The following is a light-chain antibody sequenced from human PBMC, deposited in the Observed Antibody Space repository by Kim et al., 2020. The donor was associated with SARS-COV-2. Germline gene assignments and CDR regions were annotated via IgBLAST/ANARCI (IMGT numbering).Light chain of an antibody. V-gene: IGKV1-5*03. CDR1: QSISSW. Sequence: DIQMTQSTSTLSASVGDRVTITCRASQSISSWLAWYQQKPGKAPKLLIYRASSLESGVPSRFSGSGSGTEFTLTISSLQPDDFATYYCQKTFGQGTKVDIK. J-gene: IGKJ1*01. CDR3: QKT. CDR2: RAS.